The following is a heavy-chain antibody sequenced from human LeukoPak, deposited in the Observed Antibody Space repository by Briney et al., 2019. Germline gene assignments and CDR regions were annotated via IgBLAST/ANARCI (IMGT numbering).Heavy chain of an antibody. Sequence: GGSLRLSCAASVFTFSSYSMNWVCQAPGKGLEWVSSISSGSKYIYNADSVKGRFTISRDNAKNSLYLQMNSLRAEDTAVYYCARALSYSYGSMDFWGQGTLVIVSS. CDR3: ARALSYSYGSMDF. CDR1: VFTFSSYS. CDR2: ISSGSKYI. J-gene: IGHJ4*02. D-gene: IGHD5-18*01. V-gene: IGHV3-21*01.